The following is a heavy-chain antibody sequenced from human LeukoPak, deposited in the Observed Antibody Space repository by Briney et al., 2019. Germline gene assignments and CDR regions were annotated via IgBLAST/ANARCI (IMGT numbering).Heavy chain of an antibody. CDR2: ISAYNGNT. CDR3: ARDVVVVPAVTTRGDAFDI. J-gene: IGHJ3*02. V-gene: IGHV1-18*01. Sequence: ASVKVSCKASGDTFTSYGISWVRQAPGQGLEWMGWISAYNGNTNYAQKFQGRVTMTTDTSTSTAYMELRSLRSDDTAVYYCARDVVVVPAVTTRGDAFDIWGQGTMVTVSS. D-gene: IGHD2-2*01. CDR1: GDTFTSYG.